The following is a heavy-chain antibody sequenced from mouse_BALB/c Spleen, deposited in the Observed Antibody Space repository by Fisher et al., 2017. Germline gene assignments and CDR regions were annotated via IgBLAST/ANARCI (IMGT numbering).Heavy chain of an antibody. Sequence: KFKGKAILTVDKSSSTAYMELRSLTSEDSAVYYCARDYGSSRHAMDYWGQGTSVTVSS. CDR3: ARDYGSSRHAMDY. V-gene: IGHV1-26*01. J-gene: IGHJ4*01. D-gene: IGHD1-1*01.